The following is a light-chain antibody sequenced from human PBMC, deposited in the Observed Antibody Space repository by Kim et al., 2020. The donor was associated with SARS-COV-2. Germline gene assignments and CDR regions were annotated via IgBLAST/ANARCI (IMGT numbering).Light chain of an antibody. V-gene: IGKV1-33*01. CDR3: QQYDALPPT. J-gene: IGKJ3*01. CDR2: DAS. Sequence: IQMTQSPSSLSAFVGDRVTITCQASQDIDNYLNWYHHKPGKAPKLLIYDASNLETGVPSRFSGNESGTDFTLTISSLQAEDIGTYYCQQYDALPPTFGPGTQVDIK. CDR1: QDIDNY.